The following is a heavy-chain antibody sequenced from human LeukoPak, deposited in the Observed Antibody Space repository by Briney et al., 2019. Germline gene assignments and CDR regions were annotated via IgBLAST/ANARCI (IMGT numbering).Heavy chain of an antibody. Sequence: PGRSLRLSCAASGFTFSSYAIHWVRQAPGKGLEWVAVISYDGSNKYYADSVKGRFTISRDNSKITLYLQMNSLRVEDTAVYYCARGRDEYSYGYGGFDYWGQGTLVTVSS. CDR3: ARGRDEYSYGYGGFDY. V-gene: IGHV3-30-3*01. J-gene: IGHJ4*02. D-gene: IGHD5-18*01. CDR2: ISYDGSNK. CDR1: GFTFSSYA.